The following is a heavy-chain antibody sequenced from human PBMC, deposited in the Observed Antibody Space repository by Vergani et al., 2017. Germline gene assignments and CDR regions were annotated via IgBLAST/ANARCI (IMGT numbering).Heavy chain of an antibody. D-gene: IGHD1-26*01. Sequence: QVQLQESGPGLVKPSETLSLTCTVSGGSISSYYWSWIRQPPGKGLEWIGYIYYSGSTIYNPSLKSRVTISVDTSKNQFSLKLSSVTAADTAVYYCARDRDGWEPGAFDIWGQGTMVTVSS. CDR1: GGSISSYY. CDR2: IYYSGST. J-gene: IGHJ3*02. V-gene: IGHV4-59*01. CDR3: ARDRDGWEPGAFDI.